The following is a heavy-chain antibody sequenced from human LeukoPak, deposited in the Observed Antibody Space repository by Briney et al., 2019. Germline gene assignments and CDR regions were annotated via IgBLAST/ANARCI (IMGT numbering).Heavy chain of an antibody. D-gene: IGHD1-26*01. Sequence: PGGSLRLSCAASGFTFSSYSMNSVRQAPGKGLEWVSSISSSSSYIYYADSVKGRFTISRDNAKNSLYLQMNSLRAEDTAVYYCARDKVVGATHFDYWGQGTLVTVSS. V-gene: IGHV3-21*01. CDR1: GFTFSSYS. CDR3: ARDKVVGATHFDY. CDR2: ISSSSSYI. J-gene: IGHJ4*02.